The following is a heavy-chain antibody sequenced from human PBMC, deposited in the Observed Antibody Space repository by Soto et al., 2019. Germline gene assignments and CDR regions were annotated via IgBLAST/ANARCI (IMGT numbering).Heavy chain of an antibody. CDR2: ICHGGGA. CDR3: AGYSNSWSKYVKH. J-gene: IGHJ1*01. Sequence: VQLQQWGAGLLKPSETLSLTCAVYGGSFSGYCWSWIRQTPGGRLEWVGDICHGGGANYNPSLKSRVSFSMDPSKNQFSLKLNSGMAADTAVYYCAGYSNSWSKYVKHWGRGSLVTVSS. D-gene: IGHD6-13*01. CDR1: GGSFSGYC. V-gene: IGHV4-34*01.